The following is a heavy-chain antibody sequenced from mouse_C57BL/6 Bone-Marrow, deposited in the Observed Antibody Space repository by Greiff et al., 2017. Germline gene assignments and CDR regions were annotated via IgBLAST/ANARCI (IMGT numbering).Heavy chain of an antibody. CDR2: IDPSASYT. CDR3: ARRGGLAWFAY. D-gene: IGHD3-3*01. J-gene: IGHJ3*01. Sequence: QVQLQQPGAELVKPGASVKLSCKASGYTFTSYWMQWVKQRPGQGLEWIGEIDPSASYTTYNQKFKGKATLTVDTSSSTAYMQLSSLTSEDSAVYYCARRGGLAWFAYWGQGTLVTVSA. CDR1: GYTFTSYW. V-gene: IGHV1-50*01.